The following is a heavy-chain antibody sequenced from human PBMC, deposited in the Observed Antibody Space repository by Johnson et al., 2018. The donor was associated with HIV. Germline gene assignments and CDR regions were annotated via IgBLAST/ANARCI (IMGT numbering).Heavy chain of an antibody. V-gene: IGHV3-20*04. CDR1: GFTFDDHG. CDR2: INWNGGTT. Sequence: VQVVESGGGVVRPGGSLRLSCAASGFTFDDHGMSWVRQAPGKGLEWVSGINWNGGTTGYADSVKGRFTISRDNSKNTLYLQMNSLSAEDTAVYYCARDLSRGGIAARLGAFDIWGQGTMVTVSS. D-gene: IGHD6-6*01. CDR3: ARDLSRGGIAARLGAFDI. J-gene: IGHJ3*02.